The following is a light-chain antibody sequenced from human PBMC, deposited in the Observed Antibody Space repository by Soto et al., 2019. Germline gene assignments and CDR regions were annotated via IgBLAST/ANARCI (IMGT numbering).Light chain of an antibody. Sequence: QSALTQPPSVSGSPGQSVTISCTGTSSDVGSYNRVSWYQQPPGTAPKLMIYEVSKRPSGVPDRFSGSKSGNTASLTISGHQAEDEADYYCSSYTSISTYVFGTGTKVTVL. CDR2: EVS. CDR1: SSDVGSYNR. CDR3: SSYTSISTYV. J-gene: IGLJ1*01. V-gene: IGLV2-18*02.